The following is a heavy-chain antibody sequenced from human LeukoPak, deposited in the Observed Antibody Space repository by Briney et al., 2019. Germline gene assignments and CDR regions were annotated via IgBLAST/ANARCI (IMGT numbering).Heavy chain of an antibody. CDR3: ARGILVTVYAAFDY. D-gene: IGHD2-8*01. J-gene: IGHJ4*02. CDR2: IIHSGST. Sequence: SETLSLTCGVYGGSFSGYYWTWIRQFPGMGLEWISEIIHSGSTNYNPSLTSRVTPSVDTSKNQFSLQLSSVTAADTAVYYCARGILVTVYAAFDYWGQGSLVTVSS. CDR1: GGSFSGYY. V-gene: IGHV4-34*01.